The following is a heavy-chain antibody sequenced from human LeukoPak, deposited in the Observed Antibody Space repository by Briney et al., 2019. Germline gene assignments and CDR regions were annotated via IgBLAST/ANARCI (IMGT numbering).Heavy chain of an antibody. CDR3: VRDRDIAAAGRRGYFDY. Sequence: GGSLSLSCAASGFTFSSHAMHWVRQAPGKGLEWVTVISYDGAHKYYADSVKGRFTISRDDSTLYLQMNSLRPEDTALYYCVRDRDIAAAGRRGYFDYWGQGTLVTVSS. V-gene: IGHV3-30-3*01. CDR2: ISYDGAHK. D-gene: IGHD6-13*01. J-gene: IGHJ4*02. CDR1: GFTFSSHA.